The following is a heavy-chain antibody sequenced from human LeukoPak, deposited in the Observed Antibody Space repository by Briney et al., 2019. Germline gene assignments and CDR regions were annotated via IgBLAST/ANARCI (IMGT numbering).Heavy chain of an antibody. V-gene: IGHV3-23*01. J-gene: IGHJ4*02. Sequence: GGSLRLSYAASGFTFSTYAMSWVRQAPGKGLEWVSLIGGSDGRTRYADSVKGRFTISRDNSEDTLFLQVHSLRAEDTAVYYCAREVGDLDYWGQGALVTVSS. D-gene: IGHD2-21*02. CDR3: AREVGDLDY. CDR1: GFTFSTYA. CDR2: IGGSDGRT.